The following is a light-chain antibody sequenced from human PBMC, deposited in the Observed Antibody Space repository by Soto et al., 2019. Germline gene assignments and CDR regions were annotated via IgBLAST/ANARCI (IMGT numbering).Light chain of an antibody. V-gene: IGLV2-14*01. CDR1: NSDVGGYNY. J-gene: IGLJ3*02. CDR3: GSYTRSSTGVV. Sequence: QSALTQPASVSGSPGQSITISCTGTNSDVGGYNYVSWYQPRPGTAPKLMIYDVSYRPSGVSNRFSGSKSGNTASLTISGLQAGDEADYYRGSYTRSSTGVVFGGGTKLTVL. CDR2: DVS.